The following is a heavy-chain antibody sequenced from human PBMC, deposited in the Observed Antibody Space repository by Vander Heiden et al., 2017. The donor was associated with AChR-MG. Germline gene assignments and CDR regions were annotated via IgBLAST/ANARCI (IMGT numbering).Heavy chain of an antibody. V-gene: IGHV4-59*01. J-gene: IGHJ6*02. CDR1: GGSLSSYY. CDR3: ARDSYLRYYYYGMDV. CDR2: IYYSGST. D-gene: IGHD1-26*01. Sequence: QVQLQESGPGLVKPSETLSLTCTVSGGSLSSYYWSWIRQPPGKGLEWIGYIYYSGSTNYNPSLKSRVTISVDTSKNQFSLKLSSVTAADTAVYYCARDSYLRYYYYGMDVWGQGTTVTVSS.